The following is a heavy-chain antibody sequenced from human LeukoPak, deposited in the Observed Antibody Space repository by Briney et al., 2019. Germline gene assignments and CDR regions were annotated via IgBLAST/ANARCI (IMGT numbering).Heavy chain of an antibody. J-gene: IGHJ4*02. CDR1: GFTFSSYW. Sequence: PGGSLRLSCAASGFTFSSYWMSWVRQAPGEGLEWVANIKQDGSEKYYVDSVKGRFTISRDNAKNSLYLQMNSLRAEDTAVYYCARDLYYYGSGSSHFDYXGQGXLVTVSS. D-gene: IGHD3-10*01. CDR2: IKQDGSEK. V-gene: IGHV3-7*01. CDR3: ARDLYYYGSGSSHFDY.